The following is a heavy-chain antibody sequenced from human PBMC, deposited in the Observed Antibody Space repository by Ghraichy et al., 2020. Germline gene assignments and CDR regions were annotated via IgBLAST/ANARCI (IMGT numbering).Heavy chain of an antibody. CDR2: MYYSGSI. V-gene: IGHV4-39*01. CDR1: GVSISRTSYY. J-gene: IGHJ6*02. CDR3: ARHEGAGVDGYNYWYYGMDV. Sequence: ETLSLTCTVSGVSISRTSYYWGWIRQAPGKGLEWIGSMYYSGSIYYNPSLKSRVTTSVDTSKNQFFLKLSSVTAADTAVYYCARHEGAGVDGYNYWYYGMDVWCQGTTVTGSS. D-gene: IGHD5-24*01.